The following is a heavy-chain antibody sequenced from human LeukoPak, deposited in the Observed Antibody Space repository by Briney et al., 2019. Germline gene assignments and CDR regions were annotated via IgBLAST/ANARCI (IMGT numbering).Heavy chain of an antibody. J-gene: IGHJ5*02. V-gene: IGHV3-72*01. CDR1: GFILSDHY. Sequence: GGSLRLSCAASGFILSDHYIDWVRQAPGKGLEWVGRTRNKANSYTTEYAASVKGRFTISSDDPKNLLYLQMNSLKSEDTAVYYCGRSGRYRPSDLWGQGTLVTVSS. CDR2: TRNKANSYTT. D-gene: IGHD1-26*01. CDR3: GRSGRYRPSDL.